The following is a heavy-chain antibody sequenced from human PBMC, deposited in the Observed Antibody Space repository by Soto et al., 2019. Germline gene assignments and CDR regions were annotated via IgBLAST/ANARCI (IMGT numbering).Heavy chain of an antibody. J-gene: IGHJ4*01. D-gene: IGHD6-6*01. CDR2: IYSAGRT. CDR1: GLTVSRTQ. Sequence: GGSLRLSCAVSGLTVSRTQMSWVRQAPGKGLQWVSVIYSAGRTYYANAVKGRFTTSRDISENKIFLELNGLTVDDTAVYYCARAREPEYSSSIFLDYWGRGTVVTVSS. V-gene: IGHV3-53*01. CDR3: ARAREPEYSSSIFLDY.